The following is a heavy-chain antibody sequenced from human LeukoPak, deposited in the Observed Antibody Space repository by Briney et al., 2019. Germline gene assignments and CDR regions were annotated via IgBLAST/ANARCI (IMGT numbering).Heavy chain of an antibody. CDR2: INPSGGST. D-gene: IGHD1-26*01. Sequence: GASVKVSCKASGYTFTSYDMHWVRQAPGQGLEWMGIINPSGGSTSYAQKFQGRVTMTRDMSTSTVYMELSSLRSEDTAVYYCARVSVGAKMFDPWGQGPLVTVSS. CDR1: GYTFTSYD. V-gene: IGHV1-46*01. CDR3: ARVSVGAKMFDP. J-gene: IGHJ5*02.